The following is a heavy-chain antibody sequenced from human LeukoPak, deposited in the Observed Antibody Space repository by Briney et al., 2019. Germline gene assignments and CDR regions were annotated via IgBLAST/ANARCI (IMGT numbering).Heavy chain of an antibody. J-gene: IGHJ4*02. CDR3: AKKLIGNVDYFDY. Sequence: GGSLRLSCVASGFTFSNYWMTWVRQAPGKGLEWVANIKLDGSEKYYVDSVKGRFTISRDNSKNTLFLQMNSLKAEDTAVYYCAKKLIGNVDYFDYWGQGTLVTVSS. CDR2: IKLDGSEK. CDR1: GFTFSNYW. D-gene: IGHD2-8*01. V-gene: IGHV3-7*01.